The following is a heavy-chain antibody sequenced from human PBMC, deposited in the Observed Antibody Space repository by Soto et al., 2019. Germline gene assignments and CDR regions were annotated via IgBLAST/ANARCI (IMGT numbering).Heavy chain of an antibody. J-gene: IGHJ6*02. Sequence: SETLSLTCPLLGDSNSSYYWGWIRQPPGKGLEWLGFIYYSGSTNYNPCLKSRVTISVGTAKNQFSLKLSSVTAADTAVYYCARNRSHVEAQRAGYYYYGMDVWGQGSTAT. D-gene: IGHD6-6*01. CDR1: GDSNSSYY. CDR2: IYYSGST. V-gene: IGHV4-59*01. CDR3: ARNRSHVEAQRAGYYYYGMDV.